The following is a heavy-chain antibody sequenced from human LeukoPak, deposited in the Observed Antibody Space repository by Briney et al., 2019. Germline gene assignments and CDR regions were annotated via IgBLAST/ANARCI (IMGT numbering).Heavy chain of an antibody. Sequence: GGSLSLSCAASGFNFGSYSMSWVRQAPGTGLEWVSYISLNSGTIYYADFVKGRFTISRDNAKNSLFLQMNSLRAEDTAVYHCARVDREGFNSPFYYYMDVWGKGTTVTVSS. D-gene: IGHD5-24*01. CDR2: ISLNSGTI. J-gene: IGHJ6*03. CDR1: GFNFGSYS. V-gene: IGHV3-48*04. CDR3: ARVDREGFNSPFYYYMDV.